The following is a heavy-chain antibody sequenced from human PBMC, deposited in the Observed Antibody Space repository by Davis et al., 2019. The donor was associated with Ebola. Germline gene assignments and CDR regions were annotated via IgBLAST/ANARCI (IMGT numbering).Heavy chain of an antibody. Sequence: GGSLRLSCAASGFTFSSYGMSWVRQAPGKGLEWVANIKQDGSEKNYVDSVKGRFTISRDNAKNSLYLQMNSLRDEDTAVYYCVNYCSSTSCYTGGMDVWGQGTTVTVSS. CDR2: IKQDGSEK. D-gene: IGHD2-2*02. CDR1: GFTFSSYG. V-gene: IGHV3-7*03. J-gene: IGHJ6*02. CDR3: VNYCSSTSCYTGGMDV.